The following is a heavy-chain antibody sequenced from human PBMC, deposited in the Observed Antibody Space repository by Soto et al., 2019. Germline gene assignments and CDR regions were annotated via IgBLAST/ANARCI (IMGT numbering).Heavy chain of an antibody. V-gene: IGHV3-7*01. J-gene: IGHJ3*01. D-gene: IGHD6-19*01. CDR3: ARDSSPGRGNVWYDACDV. CDR2: IKGDGSRI. CDR1: GFTFNTYW. Sequence: DVQLGESGGGLVQPGGSLRLACAASGFTFNTYWMTWGRQAPGKGREWVANIKGDGSRIHYVDSVEGRFTISRDNDNNTLFLQMNSLRVEDTAVYYCARDSSPGRGNVWYDACDVWGQGTKVTVSS.